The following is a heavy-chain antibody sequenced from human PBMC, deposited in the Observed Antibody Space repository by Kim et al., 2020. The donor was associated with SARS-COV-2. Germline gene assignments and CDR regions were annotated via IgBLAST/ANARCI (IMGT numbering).Heavy chain of an antibody. CDR2: IYLGDSDP. Sequence: GESLKISCKVSAYTFTNYWIGWVRQMPGKGLEWMGIIYLGDSDPRYSPSFQGQVTISADKSISTAYLQWSSLKASDTAMYYCAGPDFYDNSGYSKHDAFDVWGQGTMVTVSS. J-gene: IGHJ3*01. V-gene: IGHV5-51*01. CDR3: AGPDFYDNSGYSKHDAFDV. D-gene: IGHD3-22*01. CDR1: AYTFTNYW.